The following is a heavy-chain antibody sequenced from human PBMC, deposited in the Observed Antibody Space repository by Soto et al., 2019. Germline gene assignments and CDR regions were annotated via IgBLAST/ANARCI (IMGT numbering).Heavy chain of an antibody. CDR3: AVGYCSGGSCGTNDY. J-gene: IGHJ4*02. Sequence: EVQLVETGGGLIQPGGSLRLSCAASGFTVSSNYMSWVRQAPGKGLEWVSVIYSGGSTYYADSVKGRFTISRDNSKNTLYLQMNSLRAEDTAVYYCAVGYCSGGSCGTNDYWGQGPLVTVSS. V-gene: IGHV3-53*02. CDR1: GFTVSSNY. CDR2: IYSGGST. D-gene: IGHD2-15*01.